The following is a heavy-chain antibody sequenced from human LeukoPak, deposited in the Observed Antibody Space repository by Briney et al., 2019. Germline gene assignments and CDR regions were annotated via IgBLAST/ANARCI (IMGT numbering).Heavy chain of an antibody. V-gene: IGHV3-7*05. Sequence: GGSLRLSCVVSEFTFSSHWMTWVRQVPGEGPEWVANITPDGGGSYYVDSVEGRFTISRDNAKNSLYLQLNSLRAEDTAVYYCGFSINYYFDFWGQRTLVTVSS. D-gene: IGHD1-20*01. J-gene: IGHJ4*02. CDR2: ITPDGGGS. CDR1: EFTFSSHW. CDR3: GFSINYYFDF.